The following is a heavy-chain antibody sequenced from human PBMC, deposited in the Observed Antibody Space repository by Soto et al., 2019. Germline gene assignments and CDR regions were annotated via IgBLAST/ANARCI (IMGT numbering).Heavy chain of an antibody. CDR1: GFTFNTYG. CDR3: VRGAAAGEKDS. V-gene: IGHV3-21*01. Sequence: EVQVVESGGGLVKPGGSLRLSCAASGFTFNTYGMNWIRQGPGKGLEWVSSINSGSEDIYYADSVKGRFTISRDNAKNLLYLQMNGLRAEDTAVYYCVRGAAAGEKDSWGQGTLFTVSS. CDR2: INSGSEDI. J-gene: IGHJ4*02. D-gene: IGHD6-13*01.